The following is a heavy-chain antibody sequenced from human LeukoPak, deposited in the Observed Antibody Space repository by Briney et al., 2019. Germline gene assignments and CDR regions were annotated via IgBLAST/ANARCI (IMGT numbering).Heavy chain of an antibody. V-gene: IGHV4-34*01. Sequence: SETLSLTCAVYGGSFSGYYWSWIRQPPGKGLEWIGEINHSGSTNYNPSLKSRVTISVDTSKNQFSLKLSSVTAADTAVYYCARLGYCSGGSCYSKYYFDYWGQGTLVTVSS. J-gene: IGHJ4*02. D-gene: IGHD2-15*01. CDR1: GGSFSGYY. CDR3: ARLGYCSGGSCYSKYYFDY. CDR2: INHSGST.